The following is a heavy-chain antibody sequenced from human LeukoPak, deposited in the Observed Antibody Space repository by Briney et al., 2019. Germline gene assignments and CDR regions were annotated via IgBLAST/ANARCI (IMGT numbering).Heavy chain of an antibody. CDR1: GYTFSNYY. CDR2: INPNSGNT. D-gene: IGHD6-13*01. J-gene: IGHJ4*02. Sequence: ASVKVSCKASGYTFSNYYIHWVRQAPGQGLEWMGCINPNSGNTNYAQKLQGRVTMTTDTSTSTAYMELRSLRSDDTAVYYCAFNSRTAQKQLTYFDYWGQGTLVTVSS. V-gene: IGHV1-18*04. CDR3: AFNSRTAQKQLTYFDY.